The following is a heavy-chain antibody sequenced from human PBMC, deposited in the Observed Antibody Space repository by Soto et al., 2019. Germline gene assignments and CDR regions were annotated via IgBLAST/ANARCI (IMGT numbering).Heavy chain of an antibody. CDR2: LGGGDDI. CDR1: EFTFSNYA. J-gene: IGHJ3*01. Sequence: SWVPRRLPCEAGEFTFSNYALDWFHKTPGEGPEWVSTLGGGDDIFYADSVKGRFTISRDDCRNTLYLQMDNLRVEDTAIYFCSKDSVSYNGIYDAFDVWGQGTVVTVSS. CDR3: SKDSVSYNGIYDAFDV. V-gene: IGHV3-23*01. D-gene: IGHD1-26*01.